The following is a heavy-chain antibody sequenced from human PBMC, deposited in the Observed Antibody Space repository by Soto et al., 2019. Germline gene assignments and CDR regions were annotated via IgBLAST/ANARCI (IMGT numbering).Heavy chain of an antibody. J-gene: IGHJ4*02. Sequence: QVQLVQSGAEVKKPGSSVKVSCKASGGTFSSYTISWVRQAPGQGLEWMGRIIPILGIANYAQKFQGRVTITADKFTSTAYMELSSLRSEDTAVYYCASDMYYGSSYFDYWGQGTLVTVSS. CDR1: GGTFSSYT. D-gene: IGHD3-10*01. CDR3: ASDMYYGSSYFDY. V-gene: IGHV1-69*02. CDR2: IIPILGIA.